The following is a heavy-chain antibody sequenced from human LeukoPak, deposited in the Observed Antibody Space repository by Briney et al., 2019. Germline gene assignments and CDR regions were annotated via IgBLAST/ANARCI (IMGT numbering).Heavy chain of an antibody. Sequence: SETLSLTCTVSGGSISSYYWSWIRQPPGKGLEWIGYIYYSGSTNYNPSLKSRVTISLDTSENQFSLKLSSVTAADTAVYYCARLRASTVATINYYYYGMDVRGQGTTVTVSS. V-gene: IGHV4-59*08. CDR1: GGSISSYY. D-gene: IGHD5-12*01. J-gene: IGHJ6*02. CDR2: IYYSGST. CDR3: ARLRASTVATINYYYYGMDV.